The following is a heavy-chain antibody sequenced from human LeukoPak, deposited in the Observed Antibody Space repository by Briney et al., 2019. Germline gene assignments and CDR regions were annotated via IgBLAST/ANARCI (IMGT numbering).Heavy chain of an antibody. D-gene: IGHD4-23*01. Sequence: ASVKVSCKASGYTFTGYYMHWVRRAPGQGLEWMGIINPSGGSTSYAQKFQGRVTMTRDMSTSTDYMELSSLRSEDTAVYYCARDNSVEDTAWWFDPWGQGTLVTVSS. CDR3: ARDNSVEDTAWWFDP. CDR2: INPSGGST. J-gene: IGHJ5*02. CDR1: GYTFTGYY. V-gene: IGHV1-46*01.